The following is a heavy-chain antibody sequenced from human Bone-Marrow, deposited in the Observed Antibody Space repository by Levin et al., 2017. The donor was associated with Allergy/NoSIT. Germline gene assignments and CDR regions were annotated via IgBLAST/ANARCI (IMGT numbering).Heavy chain of an antibody. J-gene: IGHJ5*02. D-gene: IGHD2-2*01. CDR2: IKQDGSEK. CDR3: ARVGGVNCSSTSCSGWFDP. V-gene: IGHV3-7*01. Sequence: ASVKVSCAASGFTFSSYWMSWVRQAPGKGLEWVANIKQDGSEKYYVDSVKGRFTISRDNAKNSLYLQMNSLRAEDTAVYYCARVGGVNCSSTSCSGWFDPWGQGTLVTVSS. CDR1: GFTFSSYW.